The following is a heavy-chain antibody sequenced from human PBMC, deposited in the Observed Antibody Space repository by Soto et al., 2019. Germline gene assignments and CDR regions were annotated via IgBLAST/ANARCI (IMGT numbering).Heavy chain of an antibody. D-gene: IGHD4-17*01. CDR1: GFTFSSYC. V-gene: IGHV3-30*18. CDR3: AKDYGDYVDAFDI. J-gene: IGHJ3*02. CDR2: ISYDGSNK. Sequence: GGSLILSCASSGFTFSSYCMHLVRQAPGKGLEWVAVISYDGSNKYYADSVKGRFTISRDNSKNTLYLQMNSLRAEDTAVYYCAKDYGDYVDAFDIWGQGTMVTVSS.